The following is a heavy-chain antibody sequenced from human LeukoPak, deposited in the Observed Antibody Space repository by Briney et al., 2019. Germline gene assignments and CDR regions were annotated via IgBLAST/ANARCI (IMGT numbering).Heavy chain of an antibody. D-gene: IGHD5/OR15-5a*01. J-gene: IGHJ3*02. Sequence: GGSLRLSCAASGFTFSSYAMSWVRQAPGKGLEWVSIIYSGGSTFYADSVKGRFTISRDNSKNTLHLQMNSLRAEDMAVYYCARSNDAFDIWGQGTMVTVSS. CDR1: GFTFSSYA. V-gene: IGHV3-53*01. CDR3: ARSNDAFDI. CDR2: IYSGGST.